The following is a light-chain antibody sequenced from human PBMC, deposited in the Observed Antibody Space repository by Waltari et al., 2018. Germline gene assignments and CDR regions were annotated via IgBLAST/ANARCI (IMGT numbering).Light chain of an antibody. CDR2: DVS. J-gene: IGLJ2*01. Sequence: QSALTQPASVSGSPGQSITISCTGTSSDVGYYNYVSWYQQRPGKAPKLMIYDVSYRPSGISSRFSGSKSGSTASLTIYGLQAEDEADYYCSSFTSASTVGVIFGGGTKLTVL. CDR3: SSFTSASTVGVI. CDR1: SSDVGYYNY. V-gene: IGLV2-14*03.